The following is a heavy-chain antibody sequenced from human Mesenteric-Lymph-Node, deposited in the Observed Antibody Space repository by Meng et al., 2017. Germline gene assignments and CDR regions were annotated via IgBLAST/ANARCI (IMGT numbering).Heavy chain of an antibody. CDR1: GFTFSYYG. CDR3: ARSRPTSRGC. D-gene: IGHD6-19*01. V-gene: IGHV3-21*01. J-gene: IGHJ4*02. CDR2: ISSRGTFT. Sequence: SLKISCAASGFTFSYYGMYWVRQAPGKGLEWVSSISSRGTFTHYADSVRGRFSVSRDNAGDSLYLQMNNLKVEDTAIYYCARSRPTSRGCWGQGTQVTVSS.